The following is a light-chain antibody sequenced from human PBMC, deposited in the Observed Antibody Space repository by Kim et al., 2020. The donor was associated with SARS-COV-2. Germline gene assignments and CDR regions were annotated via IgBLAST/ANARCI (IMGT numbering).Light chain of an antibody. CDR2: GAS. V-gene: IGKV3-20*01. J-gene: IGKJ3*01. CDR3: QQYGGSPFT. Sequence: EIVLTQSPGTLSLTPGERATLSCRASQSINRSYLAWYQQKPGQAPRLLIYGASSRATGIPDRFSGSGSGTDFTLTISRLEPEDFAVYYCQQYGGSPFTFGPGTKVDIK. CDR1: QSINRSY.